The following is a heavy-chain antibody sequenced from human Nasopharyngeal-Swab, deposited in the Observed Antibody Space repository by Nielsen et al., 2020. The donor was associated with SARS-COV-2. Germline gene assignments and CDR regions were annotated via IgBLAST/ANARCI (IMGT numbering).Heavy chain of an antibody. V-gene: IGHV3-23*01. Sequence: WIRQPPGQGLEWVSAISGSGGSTYYADSVKGRFTISRDNSKNTLYLQMNSLRAEDTAVYYCAKAARITMIVVYDYWGQGTLVTVSS. J-gene: IGHJ4*02. CDR2: ISGSGGST. D-gene: IGHD3-22*01. CDR3: AKAARITMIVVYDY.